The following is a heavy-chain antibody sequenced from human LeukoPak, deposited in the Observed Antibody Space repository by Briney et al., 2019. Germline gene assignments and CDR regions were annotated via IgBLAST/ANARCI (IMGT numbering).Heavy chain of an antibody. CDR2: IYYSGST. J-gene: IGHJ4*02. Sequence: PSETLSLTCSVSGGSITGYYWSWIRQPPGKGLEWIGYIYYSGSTNYNPSLKSRVTISLDTSKNQFSLNLTPVTAADTAVYYCARAPYGDYFDYWGQGTLVTVSS. CDR1: GGSITGYY. D-gene: IGHD4-17*01. CDR3: ARAPYGDYFDY. V-gene: IGHV4-59*08.